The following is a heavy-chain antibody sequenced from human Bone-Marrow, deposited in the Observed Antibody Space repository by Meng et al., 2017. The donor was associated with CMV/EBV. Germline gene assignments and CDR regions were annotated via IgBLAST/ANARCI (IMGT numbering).Heavy chain of an antibody. Sequence: GESLKISCAASGFTFSDHDMDWVRQAPGKGLEWVGRTRNKANSYTTEYAASVKGRFTISRDDYKYSLYLQMNSLKTEDTAVYYCAREYYNGSGSYDHLFEYYYGIDVWGQGTTVTVSS. D-gene: IGHD3-10*01. CDR3: AREYYNGSGSYDHLFEYYYGIDV. CDR1: GFTFSDHD. J-gene: IGHJ6*02. CDR2: TRNKANSYTT. V-gene: IGHV3-72*01.